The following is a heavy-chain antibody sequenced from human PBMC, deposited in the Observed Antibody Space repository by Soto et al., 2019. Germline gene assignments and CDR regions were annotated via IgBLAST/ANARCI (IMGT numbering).Heavy chain of an antibody. V-gene: IGHV1-18*01. J-gene: IGHJ6*02. CDR3: AKHESGYPPYYYGMDV. CDR2: ISAYNGNT. Sequence: ASVKVSCKASGYTFTSYGISWVRQAPGQGLEWMGWISAYNGNTNYAQKLQGRVTMTTDTSTSTAYMELRSLRSDDTAVYYCAKHESGYPPYYYGMDVWGQGTTVTVSS. CDR1: GYTFTSYG. D-gene: IGHD3-3*01.